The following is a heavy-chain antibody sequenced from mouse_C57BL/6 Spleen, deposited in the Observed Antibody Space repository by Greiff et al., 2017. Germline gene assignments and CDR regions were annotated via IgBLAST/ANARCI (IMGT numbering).Heavy chain of an antibody. V-gene: IGHV1-20*01. CDR2: INPYNGDT. J-gene: IGHJ1*03. D-gene: IGHD1-1*01. CDR1: GYSFTGYF. Sequence: VQLQQSGPELVKPGDSVKISCKASGYSFTGYFMNWVMQSHGKSLEWIGRINPYNGDTFYNQKFKGKATLTVDKSSSTAHMELRSLTSEDSAVYYCARRDYYGSREGYFDVWGTGTTVTVSS. CDR3: ARRDYYGSREGYFDV.